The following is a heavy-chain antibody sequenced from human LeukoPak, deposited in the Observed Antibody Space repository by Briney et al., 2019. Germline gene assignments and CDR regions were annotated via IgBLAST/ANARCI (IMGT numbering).Heavy chain of an antibody. CDR2: IYYSGST. D-gene: IGHD2-15*01. CDR3: ARSLDDIVVVVAATQYAFDI. CDR1: GGSISSGDYY. J-gene: IGHJ3*02. V-gene: IGHV4-39*07. Sequence: SQTLSLTCTVSGGSISSGDYYWSWIRQPPGKGLEWIGSIYYSGSTYYNPSLKSRVTISVDTSKNQFSLKLSSVTAADTAVYYCARSLDDIVVVVAATQYAFDIWGQGTMVTVSS.